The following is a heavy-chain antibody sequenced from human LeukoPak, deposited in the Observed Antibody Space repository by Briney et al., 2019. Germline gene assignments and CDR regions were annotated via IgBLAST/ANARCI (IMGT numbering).Heavy chain of an antibody. CDR1: GGTFSSYA. CDR2: IIPIFGTA. J-gene: IGHJ6*03. Sequence: GSSVKVSCKASGGTFSSYAISWVRQAPGQGLEWVGGIIPIFGTANYAQKFQGRVTITTEESTSTAYMELSSLRSEDTAVYYCASSVVVPAAIEGPYYYMDVWGKGTTVTVSS. D-gene: IGHD2-2*02. V-gene: IGHV1-69*05. CDR3: ASSVVVPAAIEGPYYYMDV.